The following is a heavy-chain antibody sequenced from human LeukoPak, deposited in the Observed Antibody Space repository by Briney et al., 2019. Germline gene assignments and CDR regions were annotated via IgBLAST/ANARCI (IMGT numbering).Heavy chain of an antibody. J-gene: IGHJ6*03. V-gene: IGHV3-21*01. Sequence: PGGSLRLSCAASGFTFSSYGMSWVRQAPGKGLEWVSSISNDSSYIYNADSVKGRFTISRDNAKNSLYLQMSSLRAEDTAVYYCARDLNYYYYMDVWGKGTTVTVSS. CDR3: ARDLNYYYYMDV. CDR1: GFTFSSYG. CDR2: ISNDSSYI.